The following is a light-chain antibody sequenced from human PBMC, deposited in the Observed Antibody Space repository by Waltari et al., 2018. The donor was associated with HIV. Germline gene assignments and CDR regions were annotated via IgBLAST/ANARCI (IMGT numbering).Light chain of an antibody. J-gene: IGLJ2*01. CDR1: SSDVGGYNF. Sequence: QSALTQPASVSGSPGQSITISCTGTSSDVGGYNFVSWYQQHPGKAPKLMIYDFNKRPSGVSSRFSGSKSGNTASLTISGLQPEDEADYFCSSFIHNMGLFGGGTKLTVL. CDR2: DFN. CDR3: SSFIHNMGL. V-gene: IGLV2-14*03.